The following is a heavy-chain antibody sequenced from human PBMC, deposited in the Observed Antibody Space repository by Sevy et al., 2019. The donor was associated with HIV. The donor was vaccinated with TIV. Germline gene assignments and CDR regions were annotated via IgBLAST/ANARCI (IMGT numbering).Heavy chain of an antibody. J-gene: IGHJ4*02. D-gene: IGHD5-12*01. Sequence: GGSLRLSCAASGFTFSSYAMSWVRQAPGKGLEWVSAMSGSGGSTYYADSVKGRFTISRDNSKNTLYLQMNSLRAEDTAVYYCAKDLGATITTYYFDYWGQGTLVTVSS. CDR2: MSGSGGST. CDR1: GFTFSSYA. V-gene: IGHV3-23*01. CDR3: AKDLGATITTYYFDY.